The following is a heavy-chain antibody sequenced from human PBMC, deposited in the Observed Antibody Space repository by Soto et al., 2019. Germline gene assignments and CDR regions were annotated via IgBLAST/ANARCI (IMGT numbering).Heavy chain of an antibody. D-gene: IGHD5-12*01. CDR2: ISYDGSNK. Sequence: GGSLRLSCAASGFTFSSYAMHWVRQAPGKGLEWVAVISYDGSNKYYADSVKGRFTISRDNSKNTLYLQMNSLRAEDTAVYYCARDSAGYSGYDFLVRYYYYYGMDVWGQGTTVTVSS. V-gene: IGHV3-30-3*01. CDR3: ARDSAGYSGYDFLVRYYYYYGMDV. CDR1: GFTFSSYA. J-gene: IGHJ6*02.